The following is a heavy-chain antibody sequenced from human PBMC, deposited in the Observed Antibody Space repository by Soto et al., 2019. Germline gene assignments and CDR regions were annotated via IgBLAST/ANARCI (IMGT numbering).Heavy chain of an antibody. D-gene: IGHD3-10*01. CDR3: ARLGYYGSGSYYNDYYYYGMDV. Sequence: GESLKISCKGSGYSFTSYWIGWVRQMPGKGLEWMGIIYPGDSDTRYSPSFQGQVTISADKSISTAYLQWSSLKASDTAMYYCARLGYYGSGSYYNDYYYYGMDVWGQGT. CDR1: GYSFTSYW. J-gene: IGHJ6*02. V-gene: IGHV5-51*01. CDR2: IYPGDSDT.